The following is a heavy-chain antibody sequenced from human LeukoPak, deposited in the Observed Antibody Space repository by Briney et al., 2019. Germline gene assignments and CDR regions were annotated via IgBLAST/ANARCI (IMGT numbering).Heavy chain of an antibody. CDR2: INPRRGST. Sequence: ASVKVSCKASGYTFTTYYMHWVRQAPGQGLEWVGIINPRRGSTTYAQKFQGRVTMTRDTSTSTVYTVLSSLKSDATAVYSCARGGGPGNYPFDFWGQGNLVTVSS. D-gene: IGHD1-7*01. CDR3: ARGGGPGNYPFDF. J-gene: IGHJ4*02. CDR1: GYTFTTYY. V-gene: IGHV1-46*01.